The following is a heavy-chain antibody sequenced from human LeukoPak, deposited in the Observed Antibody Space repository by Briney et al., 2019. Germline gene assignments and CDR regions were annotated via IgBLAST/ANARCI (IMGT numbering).Heavy chain of an antibody. V-gene: IGHV4-61*01. D-gene: IGHD3-9*01. CDR1: GGSVTSSSYY. CDR2: IFYTGST. Sequence: SETLSLTCTVSGGSVTSSSYYWSWIRQPPGKGLEWIGCIFYTGSTNYNPSLKSRVTISVDTSKNQFSLKLSSVTAADTALYYCAAVLTAYSSIDYWGQGILVTVSS. J-gene: IGHJ4*02. CDR3: AAVLTAYSSIDY.